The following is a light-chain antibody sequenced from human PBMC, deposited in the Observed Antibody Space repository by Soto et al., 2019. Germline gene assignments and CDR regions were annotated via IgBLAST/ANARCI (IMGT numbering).Light chain of an antibody. CDR3: SSWDDSLDGPV. Sequence: QSVLTQPPSASATPGQTVTISCSGRYSNIGSNFVSWYQRLPGTAPKLLIYSINQRPSGVPDRFSGSKSGTSASLTFSGLQSEDEADYFCSSWDDSLDGPVFGGGTKLTVL. CDR1: YSNIGSNF. V-gene: IGLV1-44*01. CDR2: SIN. J-gene: IGLJ3*02.